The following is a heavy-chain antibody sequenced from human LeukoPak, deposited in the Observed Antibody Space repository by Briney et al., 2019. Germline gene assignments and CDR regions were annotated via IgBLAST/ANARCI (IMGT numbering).Heavy chain of an antibody. CDR3: ARIWEGTMPAASRRSYYYGMDV. J-gene: IGHJ6*02. Sequence: PSESLSLTCAGYGGSFRGYDWSWIRPPPGKGLEWIGEINYRGGTHYNPSLKSRVTISLDTSKNQFSLKLTSVTAADTAVYYGARIWEGTMPAASRRSYYYGMDVWGQGTTVTVSS. CDR1: GGSFRGYD. CDR2: INYRGGT. D-gene: IGHD2-2*01. V-gene: IGHV4-34*01.